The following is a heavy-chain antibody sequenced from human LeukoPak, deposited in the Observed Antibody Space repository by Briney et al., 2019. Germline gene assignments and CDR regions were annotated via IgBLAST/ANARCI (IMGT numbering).Heavy chain of an antibody. CDR3: ARLVPAAFKDPGWFDP. V-gene: IGHV4-39*01. J-gene: IGHJ5*02. D-gene: IGHD2-2*01. CDR2: IYYSGST. CDR1: GGSISSSSYY. Sequence: WETLSLAGTVSGGSISSSSYYWGWIRQPPGKGLEWIGSIYYSGSTYYNPSLKSRVTISVDTSKNQFSLKLSSVTAADTAVYYCARLVPAAFKDPGWFDPWGQGTLVTVSS.